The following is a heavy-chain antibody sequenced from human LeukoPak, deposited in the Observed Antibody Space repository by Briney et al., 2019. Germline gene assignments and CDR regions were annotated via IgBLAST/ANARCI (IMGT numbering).Heavy chain of an antibody. CDR1: GGSISRYY. V-gene: IGHV4-4*07. D-gene: IGHD3-9*01. J-gene: IGHJ3*02. CDR2: IYTSGST. CDR3: ARFDILTGHYAFDI. Sequence: SETLSLTCTVSGGSISRYYWSWIRQPAGKGLEWIGRIYTSGSTNYNPSLKTRVTISVDTSKNQFSLKLSSVTAADTAVYYCARFDILTGHYAFDIWGQGTMVTVSS.